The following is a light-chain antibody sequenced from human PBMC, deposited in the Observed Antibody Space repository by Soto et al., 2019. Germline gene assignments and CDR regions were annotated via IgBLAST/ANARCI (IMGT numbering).Light chain of an antibody. J-gene: IGKJ1*01. CDR1: QSVSSN. Sequence: EIVMTQSPATLSVSPWERATLSCRASQSVSSNLAWYQQKPGQAPRLLIYGASTRATGIPARFSGSGSGTEFTLTISSLQSEDFAVYYCQQYNNWPPPWTFGQGTKVDIK. CDR2: GAS. V-gene: IGKV3-15*01. CDR3: QQYNNWPPPWT.